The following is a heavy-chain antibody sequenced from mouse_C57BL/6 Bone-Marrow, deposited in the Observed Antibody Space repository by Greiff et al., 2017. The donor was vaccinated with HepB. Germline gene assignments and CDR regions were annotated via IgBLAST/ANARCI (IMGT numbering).Heavy chain of an antibody. CDR1: GYTFTSYW. CDR2: IHPNSGST. J-gene: IGHJ4*01. D-gene: IGHD2-5*01. Sequence: QVQLQQPGAELVKPGASVKLSCKASGYTFTSYWMHWVKQRPGQGLEWIGMIHPNSGSTNYNEKFKSKATLTVDKSSSTAYMQLSSLTSEDSAVYYCAEAYDSNPYYAMDYWGQGTSVTVSS. V-gene: IGHV1-64*01. CDR3: AEAYDSNPYYAMDY.